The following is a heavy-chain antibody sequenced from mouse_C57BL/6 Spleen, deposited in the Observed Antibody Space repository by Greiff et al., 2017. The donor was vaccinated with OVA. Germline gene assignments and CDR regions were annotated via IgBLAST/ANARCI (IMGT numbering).Heavy chain of an antibody. CDR3: ARVYYYGSSTDWYFDV. Sequence: EVQLQQSGPELVKPGASVKISCKASGYTFTDYYMNWVKQSHGKSLEWIGDINPNNGGTSYNQKFKGKATLTVDKSSSTAYMELRSLTTEDSAVYYCARVYYYGSSTDWYFDVWGTGTTVTVSS. V-gene: IGHV1-26*01. J-gene: IGHJ1*03. CDR2: INPNNGGT. D-gene: IGHD1-1*01. CDR1: GYTFTDYY.